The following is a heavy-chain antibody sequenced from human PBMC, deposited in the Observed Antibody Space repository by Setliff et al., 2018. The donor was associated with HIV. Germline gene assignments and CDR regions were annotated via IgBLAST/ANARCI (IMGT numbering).Heavy chain of an antibody. CDR2: IYYSGST. D-gene: IGHD2-21*01. V-gene: IGHV4-59*12. Sequence: SETLSLTCTVSGGSISSYYWSWVRQPPGKGLEWIGNIYYSGSTYYNPSLKSRVTISVDTSKNQFSLKLTSMTAADTAVYYCALRRYSSWARFDSWGQGTLVTVSS. J-gene: IGHJ4*02. CDR3: ALRRYSSWARFDS. CDR1: GGSISSYY.